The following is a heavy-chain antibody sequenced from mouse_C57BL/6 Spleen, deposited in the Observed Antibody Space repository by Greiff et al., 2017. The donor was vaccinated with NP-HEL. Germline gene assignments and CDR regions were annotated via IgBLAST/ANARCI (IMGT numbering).Heavy chain of an antibody. CDR3: TREEGMEGYFDV. V-gene: IGHV1-15*01. CDR2: IDPETGGT. CDR1: GYTFTDYE. D-gene: IGHD2-10*02. Sequence: QVQLQQSGAELVRPGASVTLSCKASGYTFTDYEMHWVKQTPVHGLEWIGAIDPETGGTAYNQKFKGKAILTADKSSSTAYMELRSLTSEDSAVYYCTREEGMEGYFDVWGTGTTVTVSS. J-gene: IGHJ1*03.